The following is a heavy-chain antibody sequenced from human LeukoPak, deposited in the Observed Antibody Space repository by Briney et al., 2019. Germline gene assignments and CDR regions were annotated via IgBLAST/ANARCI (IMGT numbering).Heavy chain of an antibody. D-gene: IGHD5-18*01. CDR1: GGSISSSSYC. CDR3: ATYSYSSYGLFDP. J-gene: IGHJ5*02. V-gene: IGHV4-39*07. Sequence: PSETLSLTCTVSGGSISSSSYCWGWIRQPPGKGLEWIGSIYYSGSTYYNPSLKSRVTISVDTSKDQFSLKLSSVTAADTAVYYRATYSYSSYGLFDPWGQGTLVTVSS. CDR2: IYYSGST.